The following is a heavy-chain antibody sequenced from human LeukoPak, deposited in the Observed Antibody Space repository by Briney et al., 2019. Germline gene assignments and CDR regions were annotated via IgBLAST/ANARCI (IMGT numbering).Heavy chain of an antibody. Sequence: GGSLRLSCAASGFTFRNFGMHWVRQAPGKGLEWVAVIWYDGSNKIYVDSVKGRFTVSRDNSKNVLYLQMNSLRAEDTAVYYCARDRGERKYFDYWGQGTLVIVSS. D-gene: IGHD1-1*01. CDR1: GFTFRNFG. CDR2: IWYDGSNK. J-gene: IGHJ4*02. CDR3: ARDRGERKYFDY. V-gene: IGHV3-33*01.